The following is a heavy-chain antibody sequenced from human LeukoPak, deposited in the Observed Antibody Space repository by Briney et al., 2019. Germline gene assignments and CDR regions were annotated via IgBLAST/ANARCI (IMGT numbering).Heavy chain of an antibody. J-gene: IGHJ4*02. V-gene: IGHV3-23*01. CDR3: AKPRDDTTDYFDY. D-gene: IGHD1-14*01. CDR1: GFTFSSYA. Sequence: GGSLRLSCAASGFTFSSYAMSWVRQAPGKGLEWVSAISGSGGSTYYADSVKGRFTISRDNFKNTLYLQMNSLRAEDTAVYYCAKPRDDTTDYFDYWGQGTLVTVSS. CDR2: ISGSGGST.